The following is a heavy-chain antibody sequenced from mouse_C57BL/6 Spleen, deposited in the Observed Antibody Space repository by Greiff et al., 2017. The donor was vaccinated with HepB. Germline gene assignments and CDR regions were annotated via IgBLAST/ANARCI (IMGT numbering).Heavy chain of an antibody. CDR1: GFNIKNTY. CDR3: AGSYYGNYDAMDY. CDR2: IDPANGNT. J-gene: IGHJ4*01. Sequence: VQLQQSVAELVRPGASVKLSCTASGFNIKNTYMHWVKQRPEQGLEWIGRIDPANGNTKYAPKFQGKATITADTSSNTAYLQLSSLASEDTAIYYCAGSYYGNYDAMDYWGQGTSVTVSS. V-gene: IGHV14-3*01. D-gene: IGHD2-10*01.